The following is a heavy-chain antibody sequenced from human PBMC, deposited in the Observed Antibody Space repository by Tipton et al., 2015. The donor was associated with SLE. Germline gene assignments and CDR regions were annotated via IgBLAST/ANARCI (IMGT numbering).Heavy chain of an antibody. Sequence: GLVKPSETLSLTCTVSGGSISSSSYYWSWIRQPAGKGLEWIGRIYTSGSTNYNPSLKSRVTMSVDTSKNQFSLKLSSVTAADTAVYYCARATNWLLFYWGQGTLVTVSS. CDR2: IYTSGST. CDR1: GGSISSSSYY. J-gene: IGHJ4*02. CDR3: ARATNWLLFY. D-gene: IGHD3-9*01. V-gene: IGHV4-61*02.